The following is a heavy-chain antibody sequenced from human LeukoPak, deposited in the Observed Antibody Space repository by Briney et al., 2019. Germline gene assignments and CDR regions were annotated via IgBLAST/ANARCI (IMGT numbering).Heavy chain of an antibody. CDR1: GYTFTSYA. Sequence: GASVKVSCKASGYTFTSYAMHWVRQAPGQRLEWMGWINAGNGNTKYSQKFQGRVTITRDTSASTAYMELSSLRSEDTAVYYCARGGPVPTKYNWFDPWGQGTLVTVSS. J-gene: IGHJ5*02. CDR2: INAGNGNT. CDR3: ARGGPVPTKYNWFDP. V-gene: IGHV1-3*01. D-gene: IGHD2-2*01.